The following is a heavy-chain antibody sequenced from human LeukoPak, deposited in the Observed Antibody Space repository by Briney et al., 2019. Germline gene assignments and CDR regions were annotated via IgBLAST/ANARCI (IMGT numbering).Heavy chain of an antibody. V-gene: IGHV1-69*05. CDR2: IIPIFGTA. Sequence: SVKVSCXASGGTFSSYAISWVRQAHGQGLEWMARIIPIFGTANYAQKFQGRVTITTDESTSTAYMELSSLRSEDTAVYYCARDLRRDGYNLWDWGQGTLVTVSS. J-gene: IGHJ4*02. D-gene: IGHD5-24*01. CDR3: ARDLRRDGYNLWD. CDR1: GGTFSSYA.